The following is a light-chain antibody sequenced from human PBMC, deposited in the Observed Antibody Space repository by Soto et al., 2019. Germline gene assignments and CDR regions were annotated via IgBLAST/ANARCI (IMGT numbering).Light chain of an antibody. CDR1: SSNIGSNT. V-gene: IGLV1-44*01. J-gene: IGLJ2*01. CDR2: SNN. Sequence: QSVLTQPPSASGTPGLRVTISCSGSSSNIGSNTVNWYHQLPGTAPKLLIYSNNQRPSGVPDRFSGSKSGTSASLVISGLQSDDEADYYCAAWDDSLSGVVFGGGTQLTVL. CDR3: AAWDDSLSGVV.